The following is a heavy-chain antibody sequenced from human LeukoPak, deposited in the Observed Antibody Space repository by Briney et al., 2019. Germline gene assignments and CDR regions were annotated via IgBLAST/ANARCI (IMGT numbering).Heavy chain of an antibody. CDR1: GFTFTSYN. Sequence: GGSLRLSCAASGFTFTSYNMNWFRQAPGKGLEWISYINIISGTISYADSVRGRFTISTDNAKNTLLLQMNSLRAEDTAVYYCARDENYAFDFWGQGTMVTVSS. D-gene: IGHD1-7*01. CDR3: ARDENYAFDF. V-gene: IGHV3-48*01. CDR2: INIISGTI. J-gene: IGHJ3*01.